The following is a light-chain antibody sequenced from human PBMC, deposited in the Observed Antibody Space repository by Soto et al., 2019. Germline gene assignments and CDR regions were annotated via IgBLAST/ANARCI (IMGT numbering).Light chain of an antibody. V-gene: IGKV3-15*01. CDR3: KQYNNRPQK. Sequence: VVVTHSPSTLSLSPVERSTLSCMASQTVGSNLAWYQHKPVQAPRLLISGASNRATGVPARFGGSGSGTEFAINITGLQSEDFTVYLCKQYNNRPQKFGQGTXV. CDR1: QTVGSN. CDR2: GAS. J-gene: IGKJ1*01.